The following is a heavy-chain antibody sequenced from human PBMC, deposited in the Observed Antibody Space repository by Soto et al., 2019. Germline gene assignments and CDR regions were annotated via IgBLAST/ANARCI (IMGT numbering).Heavy chain of an antibody. J-gene: IGHJ4*02. Sequence: QAQVVQSGVEVRKPGSSVKLSCKASEGTFNSYAIAWVRQAPGQGLEWMGGIIPYYNTLNYAQKFQDRVTITADDSTNTVYMELSSLRSDDTAVYFCASGASRWYPYCFDSWAQGTLVTVSS. CDR1: EGTFNSYA. D-gene: IGHD6-13*01. CDR2: IIPYYNTL. V-gene: IGHV1-69*01. CDR3: ASGASRWYPYCFDS.